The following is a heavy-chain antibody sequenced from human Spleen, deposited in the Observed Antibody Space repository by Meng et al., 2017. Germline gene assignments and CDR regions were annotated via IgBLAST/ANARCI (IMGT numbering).Heavy chain of an antibody. V-gene: IGHV1-8*01. CDR3: ARGGSSSSGTP. J-gene: IGHJ5*02. CDR2: MTPNRGYT. D-gene: IGHD6-6*01. Sequence: QVQLVQPGAEVKKPGASVKISCQASGYTFTDYEINWVRQASGQGLEWMGWMTPNRGYTGYAQKFQGRVTMTRNISTNTAYLELSSLRFDDTAVYYCARGGSSSSGTPWGQGTLVTVFS. CDR1: GYTFTDYE.